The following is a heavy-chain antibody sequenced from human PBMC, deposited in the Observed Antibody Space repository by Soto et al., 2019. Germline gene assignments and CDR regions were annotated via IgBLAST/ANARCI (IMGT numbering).Heavy chain of an antibody. CDR3: ARAYWNGGLGAFDI. J-gene: IGHJ3*02. CDR2: ISSSGSTI. CDR1: GFTFSYYY. V-gene: IGHV3-11*01. Sequence: PGGFLRLSCAASGFTFSYYYMSWIRQAPGKGLEWVSYISSSGSTIYYADSVKGRSTISRDNAKNSLYLQMNSLRAEDTAVYYCARAYWNGGLGAFDIWGQGTMVTVSS. D-gene: IGHD1-1*01.